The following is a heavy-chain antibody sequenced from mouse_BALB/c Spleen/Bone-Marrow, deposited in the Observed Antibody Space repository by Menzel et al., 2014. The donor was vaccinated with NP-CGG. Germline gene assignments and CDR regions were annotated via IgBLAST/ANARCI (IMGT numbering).Heavy chain of an antibody. CDR3: APYYYGSSYGFYWYFDV. V-gene: IGHV1S81*02. CDR1: GYTFTSYW. CDR2: INPSNGRT. Sequence: VQLQQSGAELVKPGASVKLSCKASGYTFTSYWMHWVKRRPGQGLEWIGEINPSNGRTNYNEKFKSKATLTVDKSSSTAYRQLSGLTSEDSAVYYCAPYYYGSSYGFYWYFDVWGAGTTVTVSS. D-gene: IGHD1-1*01. J-gene: IGHJ1*01.